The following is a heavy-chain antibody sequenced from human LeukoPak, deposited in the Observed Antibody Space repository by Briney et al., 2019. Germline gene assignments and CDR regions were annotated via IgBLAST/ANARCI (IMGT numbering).Heavy chain of an antibody. Sequence: GGSLGLSCAASGFTFSSYRMNWVRQAPGKGLEWVSSISSGSTYINYADSVKGRFTISRDNAKNSLYLQMNSLRAEDTAVYYCARDLGSGYVFFDYWGQGTLVTVSS. J-gene: IGHJ4*02. CDR2: ISSGSTYI. CDR3: ARDLGSGYVFFDY. CDR1: GFTFSSYR. D-gene: IGHD5-12*01. V-gene: IGHV3-21*01.